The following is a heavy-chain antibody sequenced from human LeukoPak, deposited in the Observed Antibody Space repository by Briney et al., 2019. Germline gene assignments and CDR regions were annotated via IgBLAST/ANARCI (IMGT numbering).Heavy chain of an antibody. CDR1: GFTFSSYA. CDR2: ISGSGGST. J-gene: IGHJ1*01. Sequence: GGSLRLSCAASGFTFSSYAMSWVRQAPGKGLEWVSAISGSGGSTYYADSVKGRFTISRDNSKNTLYLQMNSLRAEDTAVYYCAKDLYGSAPAPGHFQHWGQGTLVTVSS. D-gene: IGHD2-2*01. CDR3: AKDLYGSAPAPGHFQH. V-gene: IGHV3-23*01.